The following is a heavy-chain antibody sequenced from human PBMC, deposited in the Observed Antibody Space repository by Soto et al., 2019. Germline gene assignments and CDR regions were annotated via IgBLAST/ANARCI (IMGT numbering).Heavy chain of an antibody. J-gene: IGHJ4*02. Sequence: PPETLSLTCAVSGYSISSGYYWGWLRQHPGKGREWIESIYHSDRNYYSPSLKSRVTISGGTSKNLSSLKLSSVTATDTAVYYCAIHYLDGVGVFIIPSWLGYWGQGSPGPSP. CDR1: GYSISSGYY. V-gene: IGHV4-38-2*01. CDR3: AIHYLDGVGVFIIPSWLGY. CDR2: IYHSDRN. D-gene: IGHD3-3*01.